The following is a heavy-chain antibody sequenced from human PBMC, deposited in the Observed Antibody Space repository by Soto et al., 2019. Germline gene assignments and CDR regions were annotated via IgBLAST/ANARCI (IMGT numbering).Heavy chain of an antibody. Sequence: QVQLVQSGAEVKKPGASVKVSCKASGYTFTSYYMHWVRQAPGQGLEWMGIINPSGGSTSYAQKFQGRVTMNRDTSTSTVYMELSSLRSEDTAVYYCARRGGGGTLGYWGQGTLVTVSS. D-gene: IGHD2-15*01. CDR3: ARRGGGGTLGY. CDR2: INPSGGST. V-gene: IGHV1-46*01. CDR1: GYTFTSYY. J-gene: IGHJ4*02.